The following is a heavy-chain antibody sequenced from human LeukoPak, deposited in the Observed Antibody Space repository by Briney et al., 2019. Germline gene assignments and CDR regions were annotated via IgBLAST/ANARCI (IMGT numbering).Heavy chain of an antibody. D-gene: IGHD3-22*01. CDR2: IRYDGSNK. J-gene: IGHJ4*02. CDR3: AKDSRMMVVFITGKGTEVDY. CDR1: GFTFSNYG. V-gene: IGHV3-30*02. Sequence: GGSLRLSCAASGFTFSNYGMHWVRQAPGKGLEWVAFIRYDGSNKYYSDSVKGRFTVSRDNSKNTLYLQMNSLRTEDTAVYYCAKDSRMMVVFITGKGTEVDYWGQGALVTVSS.